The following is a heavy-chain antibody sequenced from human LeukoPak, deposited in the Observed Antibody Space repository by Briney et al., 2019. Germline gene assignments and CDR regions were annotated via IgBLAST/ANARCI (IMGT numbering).Heavy chain of an antibody. V-gene: IGHV3-48*02. Sequence: GGSLRLSCAASGFTFSTYSMNWVRQAPGKGLEWVSYINIGSGTIYYADSVKGRFSISRDNAKNSLFLQMNSLRDEDTAVYYCARGANIVVVPAATKIAAAGNDYWGQGTLVTVSS. CDR3: ARGANIVVVPAATKIAAAGNDY. CDR2: INIGSGTI. J-gene: IGHJ4*02. CDR1: GFTFSTYS. D-gene: IGHD2-2*01.